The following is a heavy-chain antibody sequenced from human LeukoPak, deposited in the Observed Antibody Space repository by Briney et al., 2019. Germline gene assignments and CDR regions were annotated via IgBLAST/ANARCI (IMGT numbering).Heavy chain of an antibody. CDR2: IYYSGST. CDR1: GGSISSSSYY. D-gene: IGHD3-16*01. V-gene: IGHV4-39*01. J-gene: IGHJ4*02. Sequence: TSETLSLTCTVSGGSISSSSYYWGWIRQPPGKGLEWIGSIYYSGSTYYNPSLKSRATISVDTSKNQFSLKLSSVTAADTAVYYCAGGDYDYGDYWGQGTLVTVSS. CDR3: AGGDYDYGDY.